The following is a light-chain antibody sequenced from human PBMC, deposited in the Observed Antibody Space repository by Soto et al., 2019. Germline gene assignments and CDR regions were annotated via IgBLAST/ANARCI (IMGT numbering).Light chain of an antibody. CDR2: GAS. CDR3: QQYGSS. CDR1: QSVSSSY. Sequence: EIVLTQSPGTLSLSPGERATLSCRASQSVSSSYLAWYQQKPGQAPRLLIYGASSRATGIPDRFSGSGSGKDFTLTISRLEPEDFAVYYCQQYGSSFGGGTKVEIK. V-gene: IGKV3-20*01. J-gene: IGKJ4*01.